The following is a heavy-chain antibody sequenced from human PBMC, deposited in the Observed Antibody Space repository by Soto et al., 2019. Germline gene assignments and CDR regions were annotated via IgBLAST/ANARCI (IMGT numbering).Heavy chain of an antibody. Sequence: TGGSLRLSCAASGFTFSSFAMHWVCQAPGRGLEWVSCITGSDTFYADSVKGRFTISRDNAKNALYLQMSSLRAEDTAVYYCARDENLVRGVPFDNWGPGTLVTVSS. CDR3: ARDENLVRGVPFDN. CDR1: GFTFSSFA. J-gene: IGHJ4*02. V-gene: IGHV3-21*01. CDR2: ITGSDTF. D-gene: IGHD3-10*01.